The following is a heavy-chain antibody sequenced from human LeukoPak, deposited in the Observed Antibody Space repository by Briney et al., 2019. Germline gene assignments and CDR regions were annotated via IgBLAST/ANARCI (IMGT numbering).Heavy chain of an antibody. Sequence: GGSLRLSCEASGFTFSSYEMNWVRQAPGKGLEWVSYIGSSGGNIFYADSVKGRFTISRHNAKNSLYLQMNSLRAEDTAVYYCARVLGAYSNVYGPDFDYWGQGTLVTVSS. CDR1: GFTFSSYE. CDR3: ARVLGAYSNVYGPDFDY. J-gene: IGHJ4*02. D-gene: IGHD3-16*01. CDR2: IGSSGGNI. V-gene: IGHV3-48*03.